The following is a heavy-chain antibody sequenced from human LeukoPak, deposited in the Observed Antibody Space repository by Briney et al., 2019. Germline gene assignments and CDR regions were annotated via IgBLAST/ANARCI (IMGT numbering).Heavy chain of an antibody. Sequence: PGRSLRLSCAATGFTFSTYGMHWVRQAPCKGLEWVAVIWSDGNNKFYADSVKGRFTFSRDNSRNTLSLQMNSLRAEDTAVYYCVKERGPFDAFDIWGQGTMVTVSS. V-gene: IGHV3-33*06. CDR2: IWSDGNNK. J-gene: IGHJ3*02. CDR3: VKERGPFDAFDI. CDR1: GFTFSTYG.